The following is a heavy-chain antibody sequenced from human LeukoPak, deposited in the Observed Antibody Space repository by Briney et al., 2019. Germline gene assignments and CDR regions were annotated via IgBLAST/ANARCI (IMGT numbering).Heavy chain of an antibody. CDR3: ANGYCSGGSCYNDAFDI. CDR1: GFTFSSYA. V-gene: IGHV3-23*01. Sequence: GGSLRLSCAASGFTFSSYAMSWVRQAPGKGLEWVSAISGSGGSTYYADSVKGWFTISRDNSKNTLYLQMNSLRAEDTAVYYCANGYCSGGSCYNDAFDIWGQGTMVTVSS. CDR2: ISGSGGST. D-gene: IGHD2-15*01. J-gene: IGHJ3*02.